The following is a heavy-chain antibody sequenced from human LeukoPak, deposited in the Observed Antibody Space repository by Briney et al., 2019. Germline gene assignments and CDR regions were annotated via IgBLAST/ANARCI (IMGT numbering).Heavy chain of an antibody. CDR3: ARVGRDYYGSGRLDY. CDR1: GFTFSSYE. V-gene: IGHV3-48*03. CDR2: ISSSGSTI. J-gene: IGHJ4*02. D-gene: IGHD3-10*01. Sequence: PGGSLRLSCAASGFTFSSYEMNWVRQAPGKGLEWVSYISSSGSTIYYADSVKGRFTISRDNAKNSLYLQMSSLRAEDTAVYYCARVGRDYYGSGRLDYWGQGTLVTVSS.